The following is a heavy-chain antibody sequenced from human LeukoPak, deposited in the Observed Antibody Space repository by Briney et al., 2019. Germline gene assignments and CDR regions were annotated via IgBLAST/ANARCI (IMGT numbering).Heavy chain of an antibody. V-gene: IGHV4-39*07. J-gene: IGHJ6*03. CDR2: IYYSGST. Sequence: SETLSLTCTVSGGSISSSSYYWGWVRQPPGKGLEWIGSIYYSGSTYYNPSLKSRVTISVDTSKNQFSLKLSSVTAADTAVYYCARAHLTVTDYYYYYMDVWGKGTTVTVSS. CDR3: ARAHLTVTDYYYYYMDV. CDR1: GGSISSSSYY. D-gene: IGHD4-17*01.